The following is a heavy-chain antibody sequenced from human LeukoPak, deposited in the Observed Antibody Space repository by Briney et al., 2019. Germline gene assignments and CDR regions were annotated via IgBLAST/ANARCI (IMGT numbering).Heavy chain of an antibody. CDR2: IYYSGST. J-gene: IGHJ4*02. D-gene: IGHD3-10*01. Sequence: PSETLSLTCAVYGGSFSGYYWSWIRQPPGKGLEWIGYIYYSGSTNYNPSLKSRVTISVDTSKNQFSLKLSSVTAADTAVYFCARRATMVRGGNRYYFDYWGQGTLVTVSS. V-gene: IGHV4-59*08. CDR1: GGSFSGYY. CDR3: ARRATMVRGGNRYYFDY.